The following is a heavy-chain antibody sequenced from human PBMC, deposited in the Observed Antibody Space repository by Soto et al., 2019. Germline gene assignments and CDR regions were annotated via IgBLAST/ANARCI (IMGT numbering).Heavy chain of an antibody. CDR1: GGSISSYY. D-gene: IGHD2-2*01. CDR2: IYTSGST. V-gene: IGHV4-4*07. CDR3: ARVPPSYYYYYYGMDV. J-gene: IGHJ6*02. Sequence: SETLSLTCTVSGGSISSYYWSWIRQPAGKGLEWIGRIYTSGSTNYNPSLKSRVTMSVDTSKNQFSLKLSSLRSEDTAVYYCARVPPSYYYYYYGMDVWGQGTTVTVSS.